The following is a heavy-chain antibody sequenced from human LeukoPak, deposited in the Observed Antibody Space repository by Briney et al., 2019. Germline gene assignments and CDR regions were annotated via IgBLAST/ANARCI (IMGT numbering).Heavy chain of an antibody. CDR3: AKELLGQLDY. Sequence: PGGSLRLSCAASGFTFSSYAMSWVRQAPGKGLEWVSAISASADNTYYADSVRGRFTISRDNSKNALYLRMNSLRAEDTAVYYCAKELLGQLDYWGQGTLVTVSS. V-gene: IGHV3-23*01. CDR2: ISASADNT. CDR1: GFTFSSYA. J-gene: IGHJ4*02. D-gene: IGHD5-18*01.